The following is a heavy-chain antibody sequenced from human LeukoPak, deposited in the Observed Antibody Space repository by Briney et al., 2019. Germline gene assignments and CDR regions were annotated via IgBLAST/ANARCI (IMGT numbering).Heavy chain of an antibody. CDR3: ARVRYTVLRPDY. D-gene: IGHD3-3*01. CDR2: INPNSGGT. V-gene: IGHV1-2*02. Sequence: ASVKVSCKASGYTFTGYGISWVRQAPGQGLEWMGWINPNSGGTNYAQKFQGRVTMTRDTSISTAYMELSRLRSDDTAVYYCARVRYTVLRPDYWGQGTLVTVSS. J-gene: IGHJ4*02. CDR1: GYTFTGYG.